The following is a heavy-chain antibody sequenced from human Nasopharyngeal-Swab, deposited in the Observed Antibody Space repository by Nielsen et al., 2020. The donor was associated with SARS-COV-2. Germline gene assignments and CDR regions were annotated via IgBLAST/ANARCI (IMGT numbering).Heavy chain of an antibody. J-gene: IGHJ4*02. V-gene: IGHV2-70*20. CDR3: GRIPPVYFHIDY. CDR2: IDWGDDK. Sequence: SGPTLVKPTQTLTLTCTFSEFSLNTSGVCVTWVRQPPGKALEWLALIDWGDDKYYNTFLKTRLTISKDTSENQVVLTMANMDPMDTATYYCGRIPPVYFHIDYWGQGALVTVSS. CDR1: EFSLNTSGVC. D-gene: IGHD2/OR15-2a*01.